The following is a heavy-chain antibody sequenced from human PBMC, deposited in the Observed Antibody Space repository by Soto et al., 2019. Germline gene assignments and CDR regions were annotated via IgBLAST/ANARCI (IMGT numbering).Heavy chain of an antibody. V-gene: IGHV4-59*01. Sequence: KPSETLSLTCTVSGGSISSYYWSWIRQPPGKGLEWIGYIYYSGSTNYNPSLKSRVTISVDTSKNQFSLKLSSVTAADTAVYYCARGVAARRLFDYWGQGTLVTVSS. CDR1: GGSISSYY. CDR2: IYYSGST. CDR3: ARGVAARRLFDY. J-gene: IGHJ4*02. D-gene: IGHD6-6*01.